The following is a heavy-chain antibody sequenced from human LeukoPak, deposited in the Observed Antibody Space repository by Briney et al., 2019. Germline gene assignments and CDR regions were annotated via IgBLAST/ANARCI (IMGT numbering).Heavy chain of an antibody. CDR1: GYTFTTHD. Sequence: ASVKVSCKASGYTFTTHDINWVRQATGQGLEWLGWMSPNSGDTGYAQKFQGRVTMTSDSSISTAYMELSSLRSEDTAIYYCVRTPPNWGFDYWGQGTLVTVSS. J-gene: IGHJ4*02. CDR2: MSPNSGDT. D-gene: IGHD7-27*01. V-gene: IGHV1-8*01. CDR3: VRTPPNWGFDY.